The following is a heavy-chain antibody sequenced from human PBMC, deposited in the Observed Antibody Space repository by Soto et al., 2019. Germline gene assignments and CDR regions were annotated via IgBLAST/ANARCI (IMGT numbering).Heavy chain of an antibody. CDR3: AAGRDWNDGYYYYYYGMDV. D-gene: IGHD1-1*01. CDR1: GFTFTSSA. CDR2: IVVGSGNT. J-gene: IGHJ6*02. V-gene: IGHV1-58*01. Sequence: SVNVSCKASGFTFTSSAVQWVRQARGQRLEWIGWIVVGSGNTNYAQKFQERVTITRDMSTSTAYMELSSLRSEDTAVYYCAAGRDWNDGYYYYYYGMDVWGQGTTVTVSS.